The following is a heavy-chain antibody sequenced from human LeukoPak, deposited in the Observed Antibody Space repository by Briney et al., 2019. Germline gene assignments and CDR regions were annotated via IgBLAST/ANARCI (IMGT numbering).Heavy chain of an antibody. CDR2: IYYSGST. CDR1: GGSISSYY. CDR3: ARAPTGDHYYYYMDV. V-gene: IGHV4-59*01. D-gene: IGHD7-27*01. Sequence: SETLSLTCTVSGGSISSYYWSWIRQPPGKGLEWIGYIYYSGSTNYNPSLKSRVTISVDTSKNQFSLKLSSVTAADTAVYYCARAPTGDHYYYYMDVWGKGTTVTVSS. J-gene: IGHJ6*03.